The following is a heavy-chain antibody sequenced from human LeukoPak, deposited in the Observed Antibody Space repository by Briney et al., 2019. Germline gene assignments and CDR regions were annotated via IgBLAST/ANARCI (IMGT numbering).Heavy chain of an antibody. J-gene: IGHJ6*03. CDR3: ARIGGATVTTFRPYYYYMDV. CDR1: GGTFSSYA. D-gene: IGHD4-17*01. Sequence: SVKVSCTASGGTFSSYAISWVRQAPGQGLEWMGGIIPIFGTANYAQTFQGRVTITADESTSTAYMEMSSLRSEDTAVYYCARIGGATVTTFRPYYYYMDVWGKGTTVTVSS. V-gene: IGHV1-69*13. CDR2: IIPIFGTA.